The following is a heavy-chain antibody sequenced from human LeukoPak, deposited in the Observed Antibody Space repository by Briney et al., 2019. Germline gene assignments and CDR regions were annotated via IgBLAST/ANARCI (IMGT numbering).Heavy chain of an antibody. CDR3: ARDLLPTTVVTLLFDY. CDR2: INPNSGGT. Sequence: GASVKVSCKASGYTFTGYYMHWVRQAPGQGLEWMGWINPNSGGTNYAQKFQGRVTMTRDTSISTAYMELSRLRSDDTAVYYCARDLLPTTVVTLLFDYWGQGTLVTVSS. CDR1: GYTFTGYY. V-gene: IGHV1-2*02. D-gene: IGHD4-23*01. J-gene: IGHJ4*02.